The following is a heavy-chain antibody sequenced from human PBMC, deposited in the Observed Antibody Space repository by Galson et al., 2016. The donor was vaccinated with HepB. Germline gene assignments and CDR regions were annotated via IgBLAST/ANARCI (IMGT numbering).Heavy chain of an antibody. CDR2: ISGGGAKI. D-gene: IGHD6-25*01. CDR1: GFTFDGYA. CDR3: AKWARGYGNDAFDV. Sequence: SLRLSCAASGFTFDGYAMSWVRQAPGKGLEWLSFISGGGAKIFYADSVKGRFIVSRDNSKNTLNLHMNVLRAEDTAVYYCAKWARGYGNDAFDVWGLGTTVTVSS. J-gene: IGHJ3*01. V-gene: IGHV3-23*01.